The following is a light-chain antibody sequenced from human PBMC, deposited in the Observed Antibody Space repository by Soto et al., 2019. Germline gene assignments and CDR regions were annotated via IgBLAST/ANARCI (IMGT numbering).Light chain of an antibody. CDR2: DVS. CDR3: CSYAGSLTVL. V-gene: IGLV2-11*01. Sequence: QSVLTQPRSVSGSPGQSVTISCTGTSGDVGGYNYVSWYQHHPGKAPKLMIYDVSKRPSGVPDRFSGSKSGNTASLTISGLQAEDEADYSCCSYAGSLTVLFGGGTKVTVL. J-gene: IGLJ2*01. CDR1: SGDVGGYNY.